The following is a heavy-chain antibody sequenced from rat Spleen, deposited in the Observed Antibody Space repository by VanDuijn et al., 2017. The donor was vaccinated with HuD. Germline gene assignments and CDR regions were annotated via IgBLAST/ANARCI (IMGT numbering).Heavy chain of an antibody. CDR2: ISDSGSRI. V-gene: IGHV5-20*01. D-gene: IGHD1-4*01. CDR1: GFTFSDYY. J-gene: IGHJ2*01. Sequence: EVQLVESGGGLVQPGRSLKLSCAASGFTFSDYYMAWVRQAPTKGLEWVATISDSGSRIYYPDSVKGRFTISRDNAKSSLYLQMNSLKSEDTATYYCTRAYPGPRGDYWGQGVMVTVSS. CDR3: TRAYPGPRGDY.